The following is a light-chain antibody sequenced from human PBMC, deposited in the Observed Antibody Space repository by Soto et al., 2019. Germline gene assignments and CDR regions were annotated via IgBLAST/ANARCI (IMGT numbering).Light chain of an antibody. CDR2: EVS. Sequence: ALTQPPSASGSPGQSVTISCTGTSSDVGGYNYVSWYQQHPGKAPKLMIYEVSKRPSGVPDRFSGSKSDNTASLTVSGLQAEDEADYYCSSYAGSNNYVFGTGTKVTVL. V-gene: IGLV2-8*01. CDR3: SSYAGSNNYV. CDR1: SSDVGGYNY. J-gene: IGLJ1*01.